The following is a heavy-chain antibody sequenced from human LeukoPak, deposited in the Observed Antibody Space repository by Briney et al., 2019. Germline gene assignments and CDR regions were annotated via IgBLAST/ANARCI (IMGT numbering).Heavy chain of an antibody. V-gene: IGHV3-53*01. Sequence: PGGSLRLSCAASGFTVSSNHMSWVRQAPGKGLEWVSVIYSGGSTYYADSVKGRFTISGDNSKNTLYLQMNSLRAEDTAVYYCASSLGVVGSFDYWGQGTLVTVSS. J-gene: IGHJ4*02. CDR3: ASSLGVVGSFDY. CDR1: GFTVSSNH. D-gene: IGHD2-2*01. CDR2: IYSGGST.